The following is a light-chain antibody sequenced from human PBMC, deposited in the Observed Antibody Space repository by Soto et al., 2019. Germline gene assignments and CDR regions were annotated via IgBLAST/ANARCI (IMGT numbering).Light chain of an antibody. CDR1: QSISSNY. V-gene: IGKV3-20*01. J-gene: IGKJ4*01. CDR2: GAS. Sequence: EIVLTQSPGTLSLSPGETVTLSCRASQSISSNYVAWFQHKPGQAPRLLIYGASSRAPGIPERFSGSGPGTDFSLTINRLEPEDSAVFYCQQYGYPQLTFGGGTKVEIK. CDR3: QQYGYPQLT.